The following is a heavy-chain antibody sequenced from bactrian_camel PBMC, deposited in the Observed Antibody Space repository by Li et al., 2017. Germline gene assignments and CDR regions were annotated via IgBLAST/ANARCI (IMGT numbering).Heavy chain of an antibody. CDR2: IDGDGKA. CDR3: AAECLGWREDVEDYVY. CDR1: SATYSPSC. J-gene: IGHJ4*01. D-gene: IGHD5*01. Sequence: HVQLVESGGGSVQAGESLRLACAADSATYSPSCMGWFRQSPGKEREGIAAIDGDGKADYRDSVKGRFTISTDKAKNTLFLQMNSLKPEDTAMYYCAAECLGWREDVEDYVYRGQGTQVTVS. V-gene: IGHV3S53*01.